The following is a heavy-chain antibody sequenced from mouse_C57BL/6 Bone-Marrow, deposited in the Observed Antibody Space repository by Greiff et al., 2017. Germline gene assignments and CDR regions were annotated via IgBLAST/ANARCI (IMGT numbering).Heavy chain of an antibody. D-gene: IGHD2-5*01. Sequence: VQLQQPGAELVKPGASVKMSCKASGYTFTSYWITWVKQRPGQGLEWIGDIYPGSGSTNYNEKFKSKATLTVDTSSSTAYMQLSSLTSEDSAVYYCARPYDSIYWYFDVWGTGTTVTVSA. V-gene: IGHV1-55*01. CDR3: ARPYDSIYWYFDV. CDR2: IYPGSGST. J-gene: IGHJ1*03. CDR1: GYTFTSYW.